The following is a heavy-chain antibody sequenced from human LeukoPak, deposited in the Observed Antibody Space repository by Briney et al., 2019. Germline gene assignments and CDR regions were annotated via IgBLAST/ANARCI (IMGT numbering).Heavy chain of an antibody. V-gene: IGHV3-66*01. Sequence: PGGSLRLSCAASGFTVSTNYMSWVRQAPGRGLEWVSVIYSGGNTYYADSVKGRFTISRDNSKNTLYLQMNSLRADDTAVYYCARDSGTTVGYFDYWGRGTLVTVSS. CDR2: IYSGGNT. J-gene: IGHJ4*02. CDR1: GFTVSTNY. D-gene: IGHD4-23*01. CDR3: ARDSGTTVGYFDY.